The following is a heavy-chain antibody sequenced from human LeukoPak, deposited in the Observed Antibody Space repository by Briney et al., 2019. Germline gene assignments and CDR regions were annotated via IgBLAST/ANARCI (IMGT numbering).Heavy chain of an antibody. V-gene: IGHV3-64*01. CDR1: GFTSSSYA. CDR2: ISSSGGST. CDR3: ARMEEYYYYYGMDV. Sequence: GGSLRLSCAASGFTSSSYAMHWGRHAPGKGLEYVSAISSSGGSTYYANSVKGRFTISRDNTKNTLFLQMGSLRAEDMAVYYCARMEEYYYYYGMDVWGQGTTVTVSS. J-gene: IGHJ6*02. D-gene: IGHD3-3*01.